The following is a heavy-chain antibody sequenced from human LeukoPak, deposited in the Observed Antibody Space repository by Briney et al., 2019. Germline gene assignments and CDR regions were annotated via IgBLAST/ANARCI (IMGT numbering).Heavy chain of an antibody. CDR1: GYTFTSYG. Sequence: ASVKVSCKASGYTFTSYGISWVRQAPGQGLEGMGWISAYNGNTNSAQTLHGRVTMTTDTSTSTAYMELRSLRSDDTAVYYCARDQGTAPADYWGQGTLVTVSS. CDR2: ISAYNGNT. CDR3: ARDQGTAPADY. V-gene: IGHV1-18*01. J-gene: IGHJ4*02. D-gene: IGHD5-18*01.